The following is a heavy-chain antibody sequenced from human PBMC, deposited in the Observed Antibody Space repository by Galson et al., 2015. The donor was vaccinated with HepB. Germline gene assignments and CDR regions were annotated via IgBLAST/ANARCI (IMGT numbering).Heavy chain of an antibody. J-gene: IGHJ6*02. D-gene: IGHD2-15*01. Sequence: CAISGDSVSSNSAAWNWIRQSPSRGLEWLGRTYYRSKWYNDYAVSVKSRITINPDTSKNQFSLQLNSVTPEDTAVYYCARGVVVVAARGMDVWGQGTTVTVSS. V-gene: IGHV6-1*01. CDR1: GDSVSSNSAA. CDR3: ARGVVVVAARGMDV. CDR2: TYYRSKWYN.